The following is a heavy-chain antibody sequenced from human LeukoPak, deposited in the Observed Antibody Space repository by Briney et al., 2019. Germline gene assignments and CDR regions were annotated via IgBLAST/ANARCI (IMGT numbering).Heavy chain of an antibody. D-gene: IGHD2-2*01. CDR1: GGSISSGDYY. Sequence: SETLSLTCTVSGGSISSGDYYWSWIRQPPGKGLEWIGYIYYSGSTYYNPSLKSRVTISVDTSKNQFSLKLSSVTAADTAVYYCARGYCSSTSCHEALFDYWGQGTLVTVSS. J-gene: IGHJ4*02. CDR3: ARGYCSSTSCHEALFDY. CDR2: IYYSGST. V-gene: IGHV4-30-4*08.